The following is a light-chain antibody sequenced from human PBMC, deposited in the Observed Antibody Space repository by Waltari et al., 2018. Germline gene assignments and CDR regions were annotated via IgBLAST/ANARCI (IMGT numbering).Light chain of an antibody. CDR2: DVT. V-gene: IGLV2-11*01. Sequence: QSALPQPRSVSGSPGQSVTIPCTGTSSDIGGYDYVSWYQQHPGKAPTLFIDDVTKRPSGVPDRCSGSRSGTTASLTISGLQPEDEADYYCCSYAGGSYVFGTGTKVTVL. J-gene: IGLJ1*01. CDR1: SSDIGGYDY. CDR3: CSYAGGSYV.